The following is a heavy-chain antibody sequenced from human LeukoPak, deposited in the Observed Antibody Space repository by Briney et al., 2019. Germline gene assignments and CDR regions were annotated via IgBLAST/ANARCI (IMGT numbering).Heavy chain of an antibody. V-gene: IGHV4-38-2*02. CDR1: GYSISSGYY. CDR3: AREGRFEFGELSFDY. J-gene: IGHJ4*02. Sequence: PSETLSLTCTVSGYSISSGYYWGWIRQPPGKGLEWIGSIYHSGSTYYNPSLRSRVTISVDTSKNQFSLKLSSVTAADTAVYYCAREGRFEFGELSFDYWGQGTLVTVSS. CDR2: IYHSGST. D-gene: IGHD3-10*01.